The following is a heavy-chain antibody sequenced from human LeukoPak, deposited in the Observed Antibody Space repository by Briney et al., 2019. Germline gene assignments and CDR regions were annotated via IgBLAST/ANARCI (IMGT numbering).Heavy chain of an antibody. CDR2: IYSGGST. D-gene: IGHD3-22*01. J-gene: IGHJ4*02. CDR1: GFTVSRNH. V-gene: IGHV3-66*01. Sequence: GGSLRLSCAASGFTVSRNHKNWVRQAPGKGLEWVSLIYSGGSTHYADSVKGRFTISRDNSKNTLYLQMNSLRAEDTAVYYCARGGDSSYYGDYWGQGTLVTVSS. CDR3: ARGGDSSYYGDY.